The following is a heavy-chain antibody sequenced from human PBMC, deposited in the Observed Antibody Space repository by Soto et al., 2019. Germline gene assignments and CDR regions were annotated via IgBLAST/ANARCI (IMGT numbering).Heavy chain of an antibody. V-gene: IGHV1-69*01. D-gene: IGHD5-12*01. J-gene: IGHJ2*01. CDR1: GGTFRNHG. CDR3: ARGVVSGFEFWYLDL. CDR2: FTPKFGTA. Sequence: QVQLVQSGAEVKKPGSSVKVSCKASGGTFRNHGISWLRQAPGQGLEWIGGFTPKFGTANYAPKFQGRVSITADESTTTASVALSNLRPEDTAVYFCARGVVSGFEFWYLDLWGRGTLITVSS.